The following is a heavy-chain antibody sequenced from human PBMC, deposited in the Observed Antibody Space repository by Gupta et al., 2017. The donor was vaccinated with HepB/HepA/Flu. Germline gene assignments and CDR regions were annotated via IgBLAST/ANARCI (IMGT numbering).Heavy chain of an antibody. CDR1: GGSITSTNYF. J-gene: IGHJ4*01. CDR2: MYPSGTT. Sequence: QLQLQESGPGLVKPSETLSLTCIVPGGSITSTNYFWGWIRQPPGKGLEWIATMYPSGTTRYNPSLKNRLTISVDTSKNQFSLSLTSVTAEDSAVYYCARPFGSVWGRGTLVTVSS. V-gene: IGHV4-39*01. D-gene: IGHD3-16*01. CDR3: ARPFGSV.